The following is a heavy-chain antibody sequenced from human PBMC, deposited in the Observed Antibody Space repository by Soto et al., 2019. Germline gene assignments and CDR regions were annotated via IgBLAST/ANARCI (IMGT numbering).Heavy chain of an antibody. CDR1: GTIFSIYP. J-gene: IGHJ6*02. CDR2: IIPILGET. Sequence: QVQLVQSGAEVKKHGSSVRGSCNASGTIFSIYPISWVRQAPGQGLEWKGRIIPILGETTSAQKFQDRVTLTADQSTNTAYMELNSLRLADTAVYYWARGLGGRMDDWGQGTTVTASS. V-gene: IGHV1-69*08. D-gene: IGHD3-16*01. CDR3: ARGLGGRMDD.